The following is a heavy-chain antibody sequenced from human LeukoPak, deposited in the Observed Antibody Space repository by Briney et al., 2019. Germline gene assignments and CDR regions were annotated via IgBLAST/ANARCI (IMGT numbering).Heavy chain of an antibody. CDR2: IISSGSTI. CDR1: GFPFSDYY. Sequence: GGPLTLSCAASGFPFSDYYMSWIPQAPAKGLSGASYIISSGSTIYYADSLNGRFTISRDNAKNSLYLQMNSLRAEDTAVYYCARDGYSYGINWFDPWGKGTLVTVSS. CDR3: ARDGYSYGINWFDP. V-gene: IGHV3-11*04. J-gene: IGHJ5*02. D-gene: IGHD5-18*01.